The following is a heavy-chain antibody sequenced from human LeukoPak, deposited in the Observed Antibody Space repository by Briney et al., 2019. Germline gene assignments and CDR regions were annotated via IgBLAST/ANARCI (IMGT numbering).Heavy chain of an antibody. D-gene: IGHD3-10*01. Sequence: PGGSLRLPCAASGFTVSTNYMSWVRQAPGKGLGWVSVIYSDGRTYYADSVKGRFTISRDNSKNTLYLQMNSLRAEDTAVYYCARDSGRFDVFDIWGQGTMVTVSS. CDR2: IYSDGRT. V-gene: IGHV3-53*01. J-gene: IGHJ3*02. CDR1: GFTVSTNY. CDR3: ARDSGRFDVFDI.